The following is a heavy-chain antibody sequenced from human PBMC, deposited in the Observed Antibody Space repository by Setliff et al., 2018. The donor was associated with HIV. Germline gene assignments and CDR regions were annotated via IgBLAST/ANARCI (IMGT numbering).Heavy chain of an antibody. CDR1: GGNFSRYG. D-gene: IGHD3-22*01. V-gene: IGHV1-69*13. CDR2: IIPIFRTA. Sequence: VASVKVSCKASGGNFSRYGISWVRQAPGQGLEWMGGIIPIFRTANYAQRFQGRVTITADESTSTAYMELSSLRSEDTAVYYCARGGPYDSSGYPFDYWGQGTLVTVSS. CDR3: ARGGPYDSSGYPFDY. J-gene: IGHJ4*02.